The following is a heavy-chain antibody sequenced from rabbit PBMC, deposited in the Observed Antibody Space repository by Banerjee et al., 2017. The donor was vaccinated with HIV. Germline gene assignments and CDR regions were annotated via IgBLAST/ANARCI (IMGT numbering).Heavy chain of an antibody. V-gene: IGHV1S45*01. D-gene: IGHD1-1*01. J-gene: IGHJ2*01. CDR1: GFSFSSNW. CDR3: ARNYVNAFDP. Sequence: LEESGGGLVKPGGTLTLTYTVSGFSFSSNWICWVRQAPGKGLEWIACIDTNDGDTDYANWPKGRFTISKTSSTTVTLQMTSLTAADTATYFCARNYVNAFDPWGQGTLVTVS. CDR2: IDTNDGDT.